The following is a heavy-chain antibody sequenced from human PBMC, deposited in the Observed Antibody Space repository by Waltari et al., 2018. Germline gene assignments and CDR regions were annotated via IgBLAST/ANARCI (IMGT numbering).Heavy chain of an antibody. CDR2: IIPSLGIA. CDR3: ARDLRFLESPDSAVWFDP. D-gene: IGHD3-3*01. J-gene: IGHJ5*02. CDR1: GGTYSRYA. V-gene: IGHV1-69*04. Sequence: QVQLVQSGAEVKKPGSSVKVSCKASGGTYSRYANSWVRQAPGTGLEWMGRIIPSLGIANYAQKFQGRVTITADKSTSTAYMELSSLRSEDTAVYYCARDLRFLESPDSAVWFDPWGQGTLVTVSS.